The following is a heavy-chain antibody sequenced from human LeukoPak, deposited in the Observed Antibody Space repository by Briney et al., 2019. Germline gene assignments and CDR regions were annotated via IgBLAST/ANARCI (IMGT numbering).Heavy chain of an antibody. J-gene: IGHJ3*02. CDR1: GGTFSSYA. V-gene: IGHV1-69*13. CDR3: ARDGDYYDSSGFQNAFDI. D-gene: IGHD3-22*01. CDR2: IIPIFGTA. Sequence: SVKVSCKPSGGTFSSYAISWVRQAPGQGLEWMGGIIPIFGTANYAQKFQGRVTITADESTSTAYMELSSLRSEDTAVYYCARDGDYYDSSGFQNAFDIWGQGTMVTVSS.